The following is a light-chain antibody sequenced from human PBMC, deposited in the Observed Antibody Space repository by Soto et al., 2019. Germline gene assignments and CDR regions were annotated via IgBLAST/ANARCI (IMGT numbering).Light chain of an antibody. CDR1: QSVSSSY. J-gene: IGKJ1*01. CDR3: QQYDSFSVT. CDR2: GAS. Sequence: EIVLTQSPGTLSLSPGERATLSCRASQSVSSSYLAWYQQKPGQAPGLLIYGASSRATGIPDRFSGSGSGTDFTLTISSLQPDDFATYYCQQYDSFSVTFGQGTKVDIK. V-gene: IGKV3-20*01.